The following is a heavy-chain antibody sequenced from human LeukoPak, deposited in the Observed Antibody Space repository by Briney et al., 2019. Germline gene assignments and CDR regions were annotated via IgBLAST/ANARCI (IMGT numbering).Heavy chain of an antibody. V-gene: IGHV1-2*02. CDR1: GYTFTGYY. CDR3: ARVYYDFWSGYYFDY. D-gene: IGHD3-3*01. J-gene: IGHJ4*02. Sequence: ASVKVSCKASGYTFTGYYMHWVRQAPGQGLEWMGWINPNSGGTNYAQKFQGRVTMTRDTSFSTAYMELSRLRSDDTAVYYCARVYYDFWSGYYFDYWGQGTLVTVSS. CDR2: INPNSGGT.